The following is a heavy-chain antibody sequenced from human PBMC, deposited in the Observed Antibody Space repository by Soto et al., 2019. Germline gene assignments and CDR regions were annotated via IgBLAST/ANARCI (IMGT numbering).Heavy chain of an antibody. CDR1: GGSINNYY. Sequence: QVQLQESGPGLVKPSETLSLTCTVSGGSINNYYWSWIRQPPGKGLEWIGYIYYSGSTNYNPSLKSRVTISVDTSKNQFSLKLSSVTAADTAVYYCARSRGIGIYYYYMDVWGKGTTVTVSS. CDR2: IYYSGST. CDR3: ARSRGIGIYYYYMDV. J-gene: IGHJ6*03. V-gene: IGHV4-59*01. D-gene: IGHD3-3*02.